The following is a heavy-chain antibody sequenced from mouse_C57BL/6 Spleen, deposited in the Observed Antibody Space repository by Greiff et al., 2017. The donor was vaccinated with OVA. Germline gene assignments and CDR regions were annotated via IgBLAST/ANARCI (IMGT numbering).Heavy chain of an antibody. V-gene: IGHV5-17*01. CDR3: AKGSYYYAMDY. J-gene: IGHJ4*01. CDR1: GFTFSDYG. CDR2: ISSGSSTI. Sequence: EVQGVESGGGLVKPGGSLKLSCAASGFTFSDYGMHRVRQAPEKGLEWVAYISSGSSTIYYSDTVKGRFTISRDNAKNTLFLQMTSLRSEDTAMYYCAKGSYYYAMDYWGQGTSVTVSS.